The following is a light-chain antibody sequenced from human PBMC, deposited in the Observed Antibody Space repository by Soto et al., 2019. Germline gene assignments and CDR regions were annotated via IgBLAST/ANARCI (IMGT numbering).Light chain of an antibody. CDR2: GTS. J-gene: IGLJ1*01. V-gene: IGLV1-40*01. CDR1: SSNIGAGYD. CDR3: QSYDSSLSGYV. Sequence: QSVLTQPPSVSGAPGQRVTISCTGSSSNIGAGYDVHWYQQLPGTAPKLLIYGTSNRPSGVPDRFSGSKSGTSASLAITGLQAEDDADYYSQSYDSSLSGYVFGTGTKLTVL.